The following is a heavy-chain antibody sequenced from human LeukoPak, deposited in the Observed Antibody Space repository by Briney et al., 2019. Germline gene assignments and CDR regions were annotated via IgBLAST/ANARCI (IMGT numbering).Heavy chain of an antibody. CDR1: GYTFTSYG. J-gene: IGHJ1*01. D-gene: IGHD1-14*01. CDR3: ARSPTGSEYFQH. Sequence: GASVKVSCKASGYTFTSYGISWVRQAPGQGLAWMGWISAYNGNTNYAQKLQGRVTMTTDTSTSTAYMELSSLRSEDTAVYYCARSPTGSEYFQHWGQGTLVTVSS. V-gene: IGHV1-18*04. CDR2: ISAYNGNT.